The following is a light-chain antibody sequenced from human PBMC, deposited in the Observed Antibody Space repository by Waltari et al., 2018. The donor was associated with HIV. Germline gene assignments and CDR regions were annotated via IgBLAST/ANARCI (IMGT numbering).Light chain of an antibody. Sequence: EIVLTQSPGTLSLSPGERATLSCRASQSVSSSYLAWYQQKPGQAPRLLIYAASSRATGIPDRFSGSGSGTDFTLTTSRLEPEDFAVYYCQQYGSSLLFTFGPGTKVDIK. CDR1: QSVSSSY. CDR2: AAS. V-gene: IGKV3-20*01. CDR3: QQYGSSLLFT. J-gene: IGKJ3*01.